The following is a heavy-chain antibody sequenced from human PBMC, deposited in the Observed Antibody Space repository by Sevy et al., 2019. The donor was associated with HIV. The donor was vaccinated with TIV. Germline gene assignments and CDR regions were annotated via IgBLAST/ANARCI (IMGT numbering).Heavy chain of an antibody. J-gene: IGHJ4*02. V-gene: IGHV3-9*01. CDR1: GFTFDDYA. Sequence: GGSLRLSCAASGFTFDDYAMHWVRQAPGKALEWVAGITWTSGSKAYADSVKGRFTISRDNAKSSLYLQMNSLRAEDTALYYCANDTYATSPGILDSWGQGTLVTVSS. CDR3: ANDTYATSPGILDS. D-gene: IGHD2-8*01. CDR2: ITWTSGSK.